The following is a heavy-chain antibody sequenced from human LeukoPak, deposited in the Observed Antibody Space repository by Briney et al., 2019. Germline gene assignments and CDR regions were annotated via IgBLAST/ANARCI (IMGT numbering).Heavy chain of an antibody. CDR3: ASPPHCSSTSCHYYYGMDV. V-gene: IGHV1-69*04. CDR2: IIPILDIA. J-gene: IGHJ6*02. CDR1: GGTFSSYA. D-gene: IGHD2-2*01. Sequence: ASVKVSCKASGGTFSSYAISWVRQAPGQGLEWMGRIIPILDIANYAQKFQGRVTITADKSTSTAYMELSSLRSEDTAVYYCASPPHCSSTSCHYYYGMDVWGQGTTVTVSS.